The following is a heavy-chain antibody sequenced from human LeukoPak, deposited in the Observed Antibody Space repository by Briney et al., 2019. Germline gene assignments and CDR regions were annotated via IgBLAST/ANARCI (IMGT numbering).Heavy chain of an antibody. J-gene: IGHJ4*02. CDR1: GYTFTGYY. D-gene: IGHD3-9*01. CDR2: INPNSGGT. Sequence: ASVKVSCKASGYTFTGYYMHWVRQAPAQGLEWMGWINPNSGGTNYAQKFQGRVTMTRDTSISTDYMELSRLRSDDTAVYYCAKEKNYDILTGYRNYFDYWGQGTLVTVSS. V-gene: IGHV1-2*02. CDR3: AKEKNYDILTGYRNYFDY.